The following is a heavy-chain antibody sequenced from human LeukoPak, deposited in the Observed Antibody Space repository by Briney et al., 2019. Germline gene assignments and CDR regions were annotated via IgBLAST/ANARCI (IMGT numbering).Heavy chain of an antibody. D-gene: IGHD1-26*01. V-gene: IGHV1-2*02. Sequence: ASVKVSCKASAYTFTGYYMHWVRQAPGQGLEWMGWINPDSGGTNYAQKFQGRVTMTRDTSISTAYMELSRLRSDDTAVYYCARGLGPPAPFDYWGQGTLVTVSS. CDR1: AYTFTGYY. J-gene: IGHJ4*02. CDR2: INPDSGGT. CDR3: ARGLGPPAPFDY.